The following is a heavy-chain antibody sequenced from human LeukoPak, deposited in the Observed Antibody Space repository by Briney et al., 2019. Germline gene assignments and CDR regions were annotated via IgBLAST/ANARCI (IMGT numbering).Heavy chain of an antibody. V-gene: IGHV1-69*06. CDR3: ARNVVGATRYYYYYMDV. D-gene: IGHD1-26*01. Sequence: GASVKVSCKASGGTFSSYAISWVRQAPGQGLEWMEGIIPIFGTANYAQKFQGRVTITADKPTSTAYMELSSLRSEDTAVYYCARNVVGATRYYYYYMDVWGKGTTVTVSS. CDR1: GGTFSSYA. CDR2: IIPIFGTA. J-gene: IGHJ6*03.